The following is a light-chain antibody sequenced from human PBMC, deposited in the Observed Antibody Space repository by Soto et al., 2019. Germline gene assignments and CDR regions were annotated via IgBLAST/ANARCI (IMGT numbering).Light chain of an antibody. CDR1: SSDVGGYNY. CDR3: SSYTSSSTLV. Sequence: QSALTQPASVSGSPGQSITISCTGTSSDVGGYNYVSWYQQHPGKAPKLMIYEVSNRPSGGSHRFSGSKSGNTASLSISGLQDEDEADYYCSSYTSSSTLVFGGGTKVTVL. V-gene: IGLV2-14*01. CDR2: EVS. J-gene: IGLJ2*01.